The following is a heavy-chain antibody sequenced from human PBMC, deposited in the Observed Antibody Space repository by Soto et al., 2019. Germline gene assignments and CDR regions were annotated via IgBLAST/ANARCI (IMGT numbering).Heavy chain of an antibody. D-gene: IGHD3-10*01. CDR2: IKEAGSEK. J-gene: IGHJ6*02. V-gene: IGHV3-7*02. CDR1: GFTFSNYW. Sequence: GGSLRLSCAASGFTFSNYWMSWVRQAPGRGLEWVANIKEAGSEKYYVDSVKGRFTISRDNAKNSLYLQMNSLRAEDTAVYYCAITMVWGAISDYYYGIDVWGQGTTVTVS. CDR3: AITMVWGAISDYYYGIDV.